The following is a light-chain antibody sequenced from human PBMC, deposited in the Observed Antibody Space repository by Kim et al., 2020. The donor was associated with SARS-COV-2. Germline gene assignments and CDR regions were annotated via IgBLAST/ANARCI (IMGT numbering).Light chain of an antibody. J-gene: IGKJ1*01. CDR3: EKYNSAPGT. CDR2: DGS. CDR1: QGITNS. V-gene: IGKV1-27*01. Sequence: GERVTNTAGASQGITNSLAWYQQKQEKVPQLLIYDGSALISWVPARFSASGTGTDFTLTISSLQPEDVASYYCEKYNSAPGTYGQGTKVDIK.